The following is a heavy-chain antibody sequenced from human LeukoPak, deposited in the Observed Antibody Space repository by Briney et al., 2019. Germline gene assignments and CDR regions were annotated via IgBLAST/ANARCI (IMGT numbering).Heavy chain of an antibody. CDR2: IKQDGSEK. CDR1: GFTFSSYW. V-gene: IGHV3-7*01. D-gene: IGHD2-15*01. J-gene: IGHJ4*02. Sequence: GGSLRLSCAASGFTFSSYWMRWVRQAAGKGLEWVANIKQDGSEKYYVHSVKGRFTISRDNAKNSLYLQMNSLRAEDTAVYYCARDWVVVAATQTYYFDYWGQGALVTVSS. CDR3: ARDWVVVAATQTYYFDY.